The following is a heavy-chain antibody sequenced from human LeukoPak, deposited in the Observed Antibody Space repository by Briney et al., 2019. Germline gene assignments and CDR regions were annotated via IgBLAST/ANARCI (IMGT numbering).Heavy chain of an antibody. CDR2: IIPILGIA. D-gene: IGHD1-26*01. CDR1: GGTVSSYA. V-gene: IGHV1-69*04. CDR3: ARERLSLPQSGSYAGDAFDI. J-gene: IGHJ3*02. Sequence: SSVTVSCKASGGTVSSYAISWVRQPAGRGLEWMGRIIPILGIANYAQKFQGRVTITTDESTSTAYMELSSLRSEDTAVYYCARERLSLPQSGSYAGDAFDIWGQGTMVTVSS.